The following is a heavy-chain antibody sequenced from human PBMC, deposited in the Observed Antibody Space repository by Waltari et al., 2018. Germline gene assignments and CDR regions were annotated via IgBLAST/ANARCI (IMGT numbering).Heavy chain of an antibody. D-gene: IGHD4-17*01. CDR1: GGTFSSYA. V-gene: IGHV1-69*05. Sequence: QVQLVQSGAEVKKPGSSVKVSCKASGGTFSSYAISWVRQAPGQGLEWMGGIIPSFGTANYAKKFQGRVTITTDESTSTAYMELGSLRSEDTAVYYCARERSDYYYYYYMDVWGKGTTVTVSS. J-gene: IGHJ6*03. CDR3: ARERSDYYYYYYMDV. CDR2: IIPSFGTA.